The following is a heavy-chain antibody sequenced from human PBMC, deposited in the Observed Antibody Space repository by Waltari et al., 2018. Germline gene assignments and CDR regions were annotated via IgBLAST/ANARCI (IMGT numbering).Heavy chain of an antibody. CDR1: GFTFTSHA. D-gene: IGHD2-8*02. J-gene: IGHJ3*02. V-gene: IGHV3-30-3*01. CDR3: ARDYTGEGAFDI. Sequence: QVQLVESGGGVVQPGGSLRISCAASGFTFTSHAVHWVRQAPGKGLGWVAVISLDGNTYYYADSVKGRFTMSRDNSRKMVYLQMNSLRGEDTAVYYCARDYTGEGAFDIWGQGATVTVSS. CDR2: ISLDGNTY.